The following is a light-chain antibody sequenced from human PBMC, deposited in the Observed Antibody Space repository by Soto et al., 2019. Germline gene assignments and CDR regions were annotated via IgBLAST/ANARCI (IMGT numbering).Light chain of an antibody. V-gene: IGLV2-8*01. CDR2: EVS. Sequence: QSALTQPPSASGSPGQSVTISCTGTGSDVGGYNYVSWYQQHPGKAPKLMISEVSKRPSGVPDRFSGSKSGNTASLTVSGLQAEDEADYYCCSYAGGNNPFVFGTGTKLTVL. J-gene: IGLJ1*01. CDR3: CSYAGGNNPFV. CDR1: GSDVGGYNY.